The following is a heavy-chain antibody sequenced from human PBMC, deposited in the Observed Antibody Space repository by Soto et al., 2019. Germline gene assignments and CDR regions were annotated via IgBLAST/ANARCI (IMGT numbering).Heavy chain of an antibody. J-gene: IGHJ6*02. Sequence: GESLKISCKGSGYSFTSYWIGWVRQMPGKGLEWMGIIYPGDSDTRYSPSYQGQVTISADKSISTAYLQWSSLKASDTAMYYCARHGGSGYRGYYYYGMDVWGQGTTVTAP. CDR1: GYSFTSYW. D-gene: IGHD5-12*01. CDR2: IYPGDSDT. V-gene: IGHV5-51*01. CDR3: ARHGGSGYRGYYYYGMDV.